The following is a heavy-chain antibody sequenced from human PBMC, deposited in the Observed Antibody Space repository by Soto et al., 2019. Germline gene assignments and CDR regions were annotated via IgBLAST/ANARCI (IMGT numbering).Heavy chain of an antibody. V-gene: IGHV1-3*01. CDR3: ARDRVVVVPAARNYYYGMDA. D-gene: IGHD2-2*01. Sequence: ASVKVSCKASGYTFTSYAMHWVRQAPGQRLEWMGWINAGNGNTKYSQKFQGRVTITRDTSASTAYMELSSLRSEDTAVYYCARDRVVVVPAARNYYYGMDAWGQGATVTVSS. CDR1: GYTFTSYA. J-gene: IGHJ6*02. CDR2: INAGNGNT.